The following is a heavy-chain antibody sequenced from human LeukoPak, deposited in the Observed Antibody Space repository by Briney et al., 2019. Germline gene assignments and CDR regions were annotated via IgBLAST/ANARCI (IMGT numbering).Heavy chain of an antibody. Sequence: ASVKVSCKASGYTFTGYYMHWVRQAPGQGLEWMGWINPNSGGTNYAQKFQGRVTMTRDTSISTAYMELSRLRSDDTAVYYCAGAAPSDCSSTSCYLAFDIWGQGTMVTVSS. J-gene: IGHJ3*02. CDR3: AGAAPSDCSSTSCYLAFDI. D-gene: IGHD2-2*01. CDR1: GYTFTGYY. V-gene: IGHV1-2*02. CDR2: INPNSGGT.